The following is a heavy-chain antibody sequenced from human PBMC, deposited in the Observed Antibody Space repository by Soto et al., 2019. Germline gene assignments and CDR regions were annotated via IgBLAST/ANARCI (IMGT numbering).Heavy chain of an antibody. CDR3: AHVIYSSSAPTYYFDY. Sequence: QVQLVQSGAEVKKPGSSVKVSCKASGGTFSSYAISWVRQAPGQGLEWMGGIIPIFGRANYAQKFQGRVTITADESTSTAYMELSSLRSEDTAVYYCAHVIYSSSAPTYYFDYWGQGTLVTVSA. D-gene: IGHD6-6*01. J-gene: IGHJ4*02. CDR1: GGTFSSYA. CDR2: IIPIFGRA. V-gene: IGHV1-69*01.